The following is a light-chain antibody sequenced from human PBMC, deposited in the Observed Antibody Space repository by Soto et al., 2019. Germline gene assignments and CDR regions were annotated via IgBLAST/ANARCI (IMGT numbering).Light chain of an antibody. J-gene: IGKJ1*01. V-gene: IGKV1-39*01. CDR2: AAS. CDR1: QRVDSY. CDR3: QQTYTSVAT. Sequence: DIQVTQSPSSLSASVGDSVTLSCQTSQRVDSYIHWYQHQSGKPPKLLIYAASTLQDGVPSRFSGGGSGTAFSLIITGLHPGDSATYYCQQTYTSVATFGQGTKVDTK.